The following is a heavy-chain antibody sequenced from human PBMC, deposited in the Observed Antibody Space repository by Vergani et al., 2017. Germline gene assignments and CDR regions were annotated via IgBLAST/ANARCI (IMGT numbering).Heavy chain of an antibody. CDR2: IRSKAYGGTT. D-gene: IGHD5-12*01. J-gene: IGHJ4*02. V-gene: IGHV3-49*03. CDR3: TRRRLVATSDY. CDR1: GFTFGDYA. Sequence: EVQLVESGGGLVQPGRSLRLSCTASGFTFGDYAMSWFRQAPGKGLEWVGFIRSKAYGGTTEYAASVTGRFTISRDDSKSIAYLQMNSLKTEDTAVYYCTRRRLVATSDYWGQGSLVTVSS.